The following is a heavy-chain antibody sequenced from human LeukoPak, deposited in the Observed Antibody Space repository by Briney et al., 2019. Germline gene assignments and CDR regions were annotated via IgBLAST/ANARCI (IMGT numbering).Heavy chain of an antibody. J-gene: IGHJ3*02. CDR1: GFTFSSYA. Sequence: GRSLRLSCAASGFTFSSYAMHWVSQAPGKGLEWVAVISYDGSNKYYADSVKGRFTISRDNSKNTLYLQMNSLRAEDTAVYYCARGWSIVVVTAPGVDAFDIWGQGTMVTVSS. V-gene: IGHV3-30-3*01. D-gene: IGHD2-21*02. CDR2: ISYDGSNK. CDR3: ARGWSIVVVTAPGVDAFDI.